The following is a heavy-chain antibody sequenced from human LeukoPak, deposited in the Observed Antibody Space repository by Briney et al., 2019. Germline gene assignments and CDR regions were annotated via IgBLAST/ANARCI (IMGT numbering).Heavy chain of an antibody. CDR1: GFTVSSNY. V-gene: IGHV3-21*01. CDR3: ARDWALTE. Sequence: GGSLRLSCAASGFTVSSNYMNWVRQAPGKGLEWVSSISPSGTHKFYGDSVQGRFTISRDNAKNSVFLEMTSLRVEDTAVYYCARDWALTEWGQGTLVTVSS. CDR2: ISPSGTHK. J-gene: IGHJ4*02. D-gene: IGHD7-27*01.